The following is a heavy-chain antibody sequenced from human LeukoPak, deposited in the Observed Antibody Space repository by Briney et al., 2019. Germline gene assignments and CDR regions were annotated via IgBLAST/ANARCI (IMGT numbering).Heavy chain of an antibody. J-gene: IGHJ4*02. D-gene: IGHD3-22*01. Sequence: GGSLRLSCAASGFTFSSYWMSWVRQAPGKGLEWVANIKQDGSEKYYVDSVKGRFTISRDNAKNSLYLQMNSLRAEDTAVCYCARETPTEAYYYDSSGIPDYWGQGTLVTVSS. V-gene: IGHV3-7*01. CDR3: ARETPTEAYYYDSSGIPDY. CDR2: IKQDGSEK. CDR1: GFTFSSYW.